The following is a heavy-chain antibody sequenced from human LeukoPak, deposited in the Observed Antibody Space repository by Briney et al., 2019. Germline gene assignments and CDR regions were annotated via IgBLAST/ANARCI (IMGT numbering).Heavy chain of an antibody. Sequence: PPVNVSCKASGGTFSSYTISWVRQAPGQGLEWMGRIIPILGIANYAQKFQGRVTITADKSTMTAYMELSCLRSEDTAVYYCAREMVRHYDYWGQGTLVTVSS. D-gene: IGHD4-23*01. CDR3: AREMVRHYDY. J-gene: IGHJ4*02. CDR2: IIPILGIA. V-gene: IGHV1-69*04. CDR1: GGTFSSYT.